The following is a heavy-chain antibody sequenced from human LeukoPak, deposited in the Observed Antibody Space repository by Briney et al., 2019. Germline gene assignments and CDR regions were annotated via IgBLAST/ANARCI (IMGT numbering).Heavy chain of an antibody. D-gene: IGHD6-13*01. Sequence: PSETLSLTCTVSGGSISSYYWSWIRQPPGKGLEWIGYIYYSGSTNYNPSLKSRVTMSVDTSKNQFSLKLSSVAAADTAVYYCARGIAAGTSYYYYYMDVWGRGTTVTVSS. J-gene: IGHJ6*03. CDR3: ARGIAAGTSYYYYYMDV. V-gene: IGHV4-59*12. CDR2: IYYSGST. CDR1: GGSISSYY.